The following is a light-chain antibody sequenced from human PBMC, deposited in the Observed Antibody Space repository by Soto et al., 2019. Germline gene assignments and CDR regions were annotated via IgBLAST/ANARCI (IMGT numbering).Light chain of an antibody. CDR2: CAS. CDR3: QQYNNWPPWT. V-gene: IGKV3-15*01. Sequence: EIVMTQSPATLSVSPGERATLSCSASQSVSSNLAWYQQKPGQAPRLLIYCASTRATGIPPRFSGSGSGTEFTLTISSLQAEDFAVYYCQQYNNWPPWTFGQGSKVAIK. J-gene: IGKJ1*01. CDR1: QSVSSN.